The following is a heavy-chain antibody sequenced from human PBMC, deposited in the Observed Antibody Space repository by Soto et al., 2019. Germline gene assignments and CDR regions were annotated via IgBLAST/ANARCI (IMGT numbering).Heavy chain of an antibody. CDR1: GFTFSSHA. J-gene: IGHJ5*02. D-gene: IGHD2-2*01. CDR2: ILGSGSTT. CDR3: AKDITVLLPSALP. V-gene: IGHV3-23*01. Sequence: EVQLLESGGGLVQPGGSLRISCAASGFTFSSHAMSWVRQAPGKGLEWVSSILGSGSTTYYVESVKGRFTISRDNSKNTLFLQMNSLRAEDTAVYYCAKDITVLLPSALPWGLGTLVTVSS.